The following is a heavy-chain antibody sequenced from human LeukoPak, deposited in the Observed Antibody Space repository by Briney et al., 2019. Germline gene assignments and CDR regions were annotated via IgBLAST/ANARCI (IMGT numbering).Heavy chain of an antibody. CDR1: GGSISSGGYS. CDR3: ARDEYYDSSGYRNRWFDS. V-gene: IGHV4-30-2*01. Sequence: SETVSLTCAGSGGSISSGGYSWSWIRQPPGKGLEWIGYIYHSGSTYYNPSLKSRVTISVDRSKNQFSLKLSSVTAADTAVYYCARDEYYDSSGYRNRWFDSWGQGTLVTVSS. J-gene: IGHJ5*01. D-gene: IGHD3-22*01. CDR2: IYHSGST.